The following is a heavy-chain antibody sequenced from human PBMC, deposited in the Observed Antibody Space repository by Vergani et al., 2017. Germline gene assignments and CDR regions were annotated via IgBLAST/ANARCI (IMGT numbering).Heavy chain of an antibody. CDR3: ARHRMRTTGNWFDP. J-gene: IGHJ5*02. CDR2: IYYSGST. V-gene: IGHV4-39*01. Sequence: QLQLQESGPGLVKPSETLSLTCTVSGGSISSSSYYWGWIRQPPGKGLEWIGSIYYSGSTYYNPSLKSRVTISVDTSKNQFSLKLSSVTAADTAVYYCARHRMRTTGNWFDPWGQGTLVTVSS. CDR1: GGSISSSSYY. D-gene: IGHD4-17*01.